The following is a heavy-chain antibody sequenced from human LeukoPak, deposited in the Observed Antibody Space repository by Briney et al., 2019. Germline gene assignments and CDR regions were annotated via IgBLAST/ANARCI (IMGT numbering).Heavy chain of an antibody. CDR1: GGSISSDY. V-gene: IGHV4-59*01. J-gene: IGHJ4*02. D-gene: IGHD1-26*01. CDR3: ARGLTIAGSTSFHY. Sequence: SETLSLTCTVSGGSISSDYWSWIRQPPGKGLEWIGYIYYSGSTNYNPSLKSRATISVDTSKNQFSLRLSSVTAADTAVYYCARGLTIAGSTSFHYWGQGALVTVSS. CDR2: IYYSGST.